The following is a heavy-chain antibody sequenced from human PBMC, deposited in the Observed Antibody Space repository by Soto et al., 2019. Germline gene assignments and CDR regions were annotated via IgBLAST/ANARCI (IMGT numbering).Heavy chain of an antibody. V-gene: IGHV3-30-3*01. CDR2: ISYDGSNK. CDR3: ARGSMVRGNDYYYYGMDV. CDR1: GFTFSSYA. D-gene: IGHD3-10*01. J-gene: IGHJ6*02. Sequence: GGSLRLSCAASGFTFSSYAMHWVRQAPGKGLEWGAVISYDGSNKYYADSVKGRFTISRDNSKNTLYLQMNSLRAEDTAVYYCARGSMVRGNDYYYYGMDVWGQGTTVTVSS.